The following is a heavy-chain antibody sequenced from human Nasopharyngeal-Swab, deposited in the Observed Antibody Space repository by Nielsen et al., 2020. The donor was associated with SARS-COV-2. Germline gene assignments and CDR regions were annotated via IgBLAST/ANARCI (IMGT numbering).Heavy chain of an antibody. CDR2: IYYSGNI. D-gene: IGHD6-19*01. CDR3: ARHLGYSSGWYGFSFDY. Sequence: SETLSLTCTVSGASISSHYWSWIRQPPAKGLAWIGYIYYSGNINYSPSLKSRVTISLDTSTNQFSLRLSSVTAADTAVYYCARHLGYSSGWYGFSFDYWGQGTLVTVSS. CDR1: GASISSHY. J-gene: IGHJ4*02. V-gene: IGHV4-59*08.